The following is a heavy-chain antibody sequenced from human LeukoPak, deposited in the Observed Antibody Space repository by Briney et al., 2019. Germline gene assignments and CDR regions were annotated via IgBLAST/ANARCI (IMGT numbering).Heavy chain of an antibody. D-gene: IGHD1-26*01. CDR3: AREDSGSSLYFFDY. J-gene: IGHJ4*02. CDR1: GFTFSSYA. CDR2: ISYDGSNK. V-gene: IGHV3-30-3*01. Sequence: GGSLRLSCAASGFTFSSYAMRWVRQAPGKGLEWVAVISYDGSNKYYADSVKGRFTISRDNSKNTLYLQMNSLRAEDTAVYYCAREDSGSSLYFFDYWGQGTLVTVSS.